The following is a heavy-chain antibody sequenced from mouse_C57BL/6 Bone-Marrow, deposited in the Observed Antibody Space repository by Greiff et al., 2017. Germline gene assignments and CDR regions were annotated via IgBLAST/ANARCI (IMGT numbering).Heavy chain of an antibody. D-gene: IGHD1-1*01. CDR1: GYTFTDYN. J-gene: IGHJ1*03. CDR2: INPNNGGT. Sequence: VQLQQSGPELVKPGASVKMSCKASGYTFTDYNMHWVKQSPGQSLEWIGYINPNNGGTSYNQKFKGKATLTVNKSSSTAYMELRSLTSEDSAVYYCARRDYYGSSYGYFDVWGTGTTVTVSS. V-gene: IGHV1-22*01. CDR3: ARRDYYGSSYGYFDV.